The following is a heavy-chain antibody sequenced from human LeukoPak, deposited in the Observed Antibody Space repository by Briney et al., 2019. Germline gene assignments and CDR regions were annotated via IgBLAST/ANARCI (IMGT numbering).Heavy chain of an antibody. CDR1: GYTFTSYG. V-gene: IGHV1-18*01. CDR2: ISVYNGNT. J-gene: IGHJ5*02. CDR3: ARDLKRSRARWENLGFDP. Sequence: ASVKVSCKASGYTFTSYGITWVRQAPGQGREGMGWISVYNGNTKYAKKLQGSVTMTPDTSTSTAYMELRSLRSDDTAVYYCARDLKRSRARWENLGFDPWGQGTLVTVSS. D-gene: IGHD1-26*01.